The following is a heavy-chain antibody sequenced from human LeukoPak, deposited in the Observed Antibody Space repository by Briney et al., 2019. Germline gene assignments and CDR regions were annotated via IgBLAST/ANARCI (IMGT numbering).Heavy chain of an antibody. Sequence: GGSLRLSCAASGFTFSSYSMNWVRQAPGKGLEWVSYISSSGSTIYYADSVKGRFTISRDNAKNSLYLQMNSLRAEDTAVYYCASARLFPNWFDPWGQGTLVTVSS. J-gene: IGHJ5*02. CDR1: GFTFSSYS. D-gene: IGHD2/OR15-2a*01. V-gene: IGHV3-48*04. CDR3: ASARLFPNWFDP. CDR2: ISSSGSTI.